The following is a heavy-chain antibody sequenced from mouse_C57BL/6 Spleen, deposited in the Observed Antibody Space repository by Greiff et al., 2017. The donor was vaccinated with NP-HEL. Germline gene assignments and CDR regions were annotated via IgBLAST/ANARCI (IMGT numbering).Heavy chain of an antibody. Sequence: EVQLQQSGAELVRPGASVKLSCTASGFNIKDDYMHWVKQRPEQGLEWIGWIDPENGDTEYASKFQGKATITADTSSNTAYLQLSSLTSEDTAVYYCTTYYLRGFAYWGQGTLVTVSA. V-gene: IGHV14-4*01. CDR1: GFNIKDDY. D-gene: IGHD1-1*02. CDR2: IDPENGDT. CDR3: TTYYLRGFAY. J-gene: IGHJ3*01.